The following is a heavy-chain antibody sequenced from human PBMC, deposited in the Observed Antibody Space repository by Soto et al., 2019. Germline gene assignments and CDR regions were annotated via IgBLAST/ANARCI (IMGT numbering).Heavy chain of an antibody. V-gene: IGHV4-30-4*01. Sequence: QVQLQESGPGLVKPSQTLSLTCTVSGGSISSGDYYWSWIRQPPGKGLEWIGYIYYSGSTYYNPSLKSRVTISVDTSKNQFSLKLSSVTAADTAVYYCARDRIGYCTNGVCASGADYWGQGTLVTVSS. CDR1: GGSISSGDYY. J-gene: IGHJ4*02. D-gene: IGHD2-8*01. CDR3: ARDRIGYCTNGVCASGADY. CDR2: IYYSGST.